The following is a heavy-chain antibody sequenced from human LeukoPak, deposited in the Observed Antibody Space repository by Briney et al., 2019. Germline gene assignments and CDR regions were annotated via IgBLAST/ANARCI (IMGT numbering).Heavy chain of an antibody. CDR2: IYYSGST. Sequence: PSETLSLTCTVSGGSISSGGYYWSWIRQHPGKGLEWIGYIYYSGSTYYNPSLKSRVTISVDTSKNQFSLKLSSVTAADTAVYYCARVIHRYDYLWGTYRYFDYWGQGTLVTVSS. J-gene: IGHJ4*02. V-gene: IGHV4-61*08. D-gene: IGHD3-16*02. CDR1: GGSISSGGYY. CDR3: ARVIHRYDYLWGTYRYFDY.